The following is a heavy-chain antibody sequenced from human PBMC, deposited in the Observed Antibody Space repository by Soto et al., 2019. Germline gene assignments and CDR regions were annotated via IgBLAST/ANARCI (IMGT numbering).Heavy chain of an antibody. CDR2: TSGGAGST. CDR1: GFTFNSSA. D-gene: IGHD6-19*01. CDR3: AKGRYRIGWYDPYFDY. J-gene: IGHJ4*02. Sequence: EVQLLEAGGGLVQPGGSLRLSCAASGFTFNSSAMSWVRQAPGKGLEWVSTTSGGAGSTYYADSVKGRFTISRDNSKNTLYLQMNSLRADDTAVYCCAKGRYRIGWYDPYFDYWGQGTLVTVSS. V-gene: IGHV3-23*01.